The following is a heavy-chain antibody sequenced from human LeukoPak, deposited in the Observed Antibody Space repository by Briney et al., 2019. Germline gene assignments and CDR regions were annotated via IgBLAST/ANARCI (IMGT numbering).Heavy chain of an antibody. CDR3: ARVAEFGC. J-gene: IGHJ4*02. CDR1: GYTFSGYY. V-gene: IGHV1-2*02. Sequence: GASVKVSCKASGYTFSGYYMHWVRQAPGQGLEWMGWINPNSGGTNYAQKFQGRVTLTRDTSISTAYMELSSLRSDDTAVYYCARVAEFGCWGQGTLVTVSS. D-gene: IGHD3-10*01. CDR2: INPNSGGT.